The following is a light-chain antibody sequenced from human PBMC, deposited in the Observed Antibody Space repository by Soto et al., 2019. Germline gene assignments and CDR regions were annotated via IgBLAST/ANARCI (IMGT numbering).Light chain of an antibody. CDR1: QSVSSSSY. CDR2: GAS. J-gene: IGKJ2*01. CDR3: HQYGSSPSYT. Sequence: EIVLMQSPGTLSLSPGERATLSCRASQSVSSSSYLAWYQQKPGQAPRLLIYGASSRATGIPDRFSGSGSGTDFTLTISRLEPEDFAVYYCHQYGSSPSYTFGQGTKLEIK. V-gene: IGKV3-20*01.